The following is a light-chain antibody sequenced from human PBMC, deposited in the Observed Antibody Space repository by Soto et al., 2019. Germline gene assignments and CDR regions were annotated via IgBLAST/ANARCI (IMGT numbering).Light chain of an antibody. V-gene: IGKV4-1*01. J-gene: IGKJ3*01. CDR3: QQYYSIPFT. Sequence: DIVMTQSPGSLAVSLGERATLNCKSSQSILDSSINKNRLAWYQKRPGQPPKLLIFWASTRESGVPDRFSGSGSGKDFTLTISSLQAEDVAVYYCQQYYSIPFTFGPGSKVDIK. CDR1: QSILDSSINKNR. CDR2: WAS.